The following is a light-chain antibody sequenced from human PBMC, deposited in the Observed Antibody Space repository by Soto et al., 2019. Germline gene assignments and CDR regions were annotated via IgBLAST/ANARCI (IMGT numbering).Light chain of an antibody. Sequence: EIVLTQSPGTLSVSPGERATLSCRASQSVSSNLAWYQQKPGQAPKFLIYDASSRATGIPDRFSGSGSGTEFTLTISRLQSEDFAVYHCQQYNDWPPITFGQGTRLEI. CDR3: QQYNDWPPIT. CDR2: DAS. CDR1: QSVSSN. J-gene: IGKJ5*01. V-gene: IGKV3D-15*01.